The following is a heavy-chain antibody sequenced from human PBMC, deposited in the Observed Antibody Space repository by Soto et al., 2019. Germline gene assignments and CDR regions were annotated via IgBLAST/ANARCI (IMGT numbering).Heavy chain of an antibody. CDR2: INAGYGNT. CDR1: GYTFSSYA. D-gene: IGHD7-27*01. V-gene: IGHV1-3*01. J-gene: IGHJ4*02. Sequence: ASVKVSCKASGYTFSSYAMHWVRQAPGQRLEWMGWINAGYGNTKSSQKFQDGVTISRDTSASTAYMELTSLRSEDTAVYYCARDTGDGTFDFWGQGTLVTVSS. CDR3: ARDTGDGTFDF.